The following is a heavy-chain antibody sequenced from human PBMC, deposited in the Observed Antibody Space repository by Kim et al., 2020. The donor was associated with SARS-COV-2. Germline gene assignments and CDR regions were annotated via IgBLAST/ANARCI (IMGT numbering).Heavy chain of an antibody. CDR1: GFTFDDYA. CDR3: AKAYYYDSSGYYPPFDY. CDR2: ISWNSGSI. Sequence: LRLSCAASGFTFDDYAMHWVRQAPGKGLEWVSGISWNSGSIGYADSVKGRFTISRDNAKNSLYLQMNSLRAEDTALYYCAKAYYYDSSGYYPPFDYW. V-gene: IGHV3-9*01. J-gene: IGHJ4*01. D-gene: IGHD3-22*01.